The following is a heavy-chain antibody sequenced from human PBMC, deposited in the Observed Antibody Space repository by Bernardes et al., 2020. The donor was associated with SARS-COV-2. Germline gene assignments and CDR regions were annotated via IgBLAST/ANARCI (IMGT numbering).Heavy chain of an antibody. CDR3: AKVMGVAAAGDY. Sequence: GGSLRLSCAASGFTFSSYGMHWVRQAPGKGLEWVAVIWYDGSNKYYADSVKGRFTISRDNAKNSLYLQMNSLRAEDTALYYCAKVMGVAAAGDYWGQGTLVTVSS. D-gene: IGHD6-13*01. V-gene: IGHV3-33*03. CDR2: IWYDGSNK. J-gene: IGHJ4*02. CDR1: GFTFSSYG.